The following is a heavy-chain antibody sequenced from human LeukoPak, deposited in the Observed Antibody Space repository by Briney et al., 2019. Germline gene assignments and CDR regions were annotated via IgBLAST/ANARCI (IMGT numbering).Heavy chain of an antibody. CDR2: ISAYNGNT. CDR3: ARVGAAAGIVYYYMDV. Sequence: ASVKLSCKASGYTFTSYGISWVRQAPGQGLEWMGWISAYNGNTNYAQKLQGRVTMTTDTSTSTAYMELRSLRSDDTAVYYCARVGAAAGIVYYYMDVWGKGTTVTVSS. CDR1: GYTFTSYG. J-gene: IGHJ6*03. D-gene: IGHD6-13*01. V-gene: IGHV1-18*01.